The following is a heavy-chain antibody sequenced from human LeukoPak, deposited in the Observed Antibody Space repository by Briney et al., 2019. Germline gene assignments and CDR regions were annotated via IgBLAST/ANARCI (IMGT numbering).Heavy chain of an antibody. CDR1: GGSISTTAYY. Sequence: SETLSLTCTVSGGSISTTAYYWGWIRQPPGKGLEWIGSVFCTGNTFYNPSLKSRVTISVDTSKNQFSLKLSSVTAADTAVYYCARDFRVCSSGSCYSGPFDYWGQGTLVTVSS. CDR2: VFCTGNT. D-gene: IGHD2-15*01. V-gene: IGHV4-39*07. CDR3: ARDFRVCSSGSCYSGPFDY. J-gene: IGHJ4*02.